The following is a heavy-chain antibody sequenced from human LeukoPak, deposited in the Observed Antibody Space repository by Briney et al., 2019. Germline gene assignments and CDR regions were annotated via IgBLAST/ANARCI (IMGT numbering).Heavy chain of an antibody. J-gene: IGHJ5*02. Sequence: PGGSLRLSCAASGFTFSSFSMNWVRQAPGKGLEWVSTISTGGAATYYADSVKGRFTISRDNSKNTLYLQMNSLRAEDTAVYYCAKRIIAAAANHPVDPWGQGTLVTVSS. CDR1: GFTFSSFS. V-gene: IGHV3-23*01. CDR2: ISTGGAAT. D-gene: IGHD6-13*01. CDR3: AKRIIAAAANHPVDP.